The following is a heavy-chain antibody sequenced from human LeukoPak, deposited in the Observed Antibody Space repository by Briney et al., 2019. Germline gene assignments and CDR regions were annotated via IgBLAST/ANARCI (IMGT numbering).Heavy chain of an antibody. CDR1: GGSINSDY. CDR2: IYHSGNT. J-gene: IGHJ4*02. Sequence: SETLSLTCTVSGGSINSDYWSWLRQPPGKGPEWIGYIYHSGNTNYNPSLKSRVTISIDTSKKQFSLKLSSVTAADTAVYYCARGMAPSPFDYWGQGTLVTVSS. V-gene: IGHV4-59*08. CDR3: ARGMAPSPFDY. D-gene: IGHD5-24*01.